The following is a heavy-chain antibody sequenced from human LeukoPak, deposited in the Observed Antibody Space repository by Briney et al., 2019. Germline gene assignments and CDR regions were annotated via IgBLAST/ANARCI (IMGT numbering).Heavy chain of an antibody. CDR2: IKQDGSEK. CDR1: GFTFGDYA. Sequence: GGSLRLSCTASGFTFGDYAMSWVRQAPGKGLEWVANIKQDGSEKYYVDSVKGRFTISRDNAKNSLYLQMNSLRAEDTAVYYCAREQWLVRLGYFDYWGQGTLVTVSS. D-gene: IGHD6-19*01. CDR3: AREQWLVRLGYFDY. V-gene: IGHV3-7*01. J-gene: IGHJ4*02.